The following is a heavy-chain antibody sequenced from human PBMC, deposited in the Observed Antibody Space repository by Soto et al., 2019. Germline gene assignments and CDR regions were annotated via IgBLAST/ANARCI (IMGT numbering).Heavy chain of an antibody. D-gene: IGHD1-26*01. CDR3: AKDEALVGATDFYY. CDR2: MSGSGGST. V-gene: IGHV3-23*01. CDR1: GFTVSSNY. J-gene: IGHJ4*02. Sequence: PGGSLRLSCAASGFTVSSNYMSWVRQAPGKGLEWVSVMSGSGGSTYSADSVQARFNITRDNSKNTLYLQMNSLRAEDTAVYYFAKDEALVGATDFYYWGQGTLVTVSS.